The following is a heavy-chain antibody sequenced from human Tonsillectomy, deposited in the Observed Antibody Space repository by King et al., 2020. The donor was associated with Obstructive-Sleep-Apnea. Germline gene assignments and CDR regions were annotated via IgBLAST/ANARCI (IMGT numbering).Heavy chain of an antibody. CDR3: TNDIAVAGTDY. V-gene: IGHV3-15*01. Sequence: VQLVESGVGLVKPGGSLRLSCAAYGFTFSNAWMSWVRQAPGKGLDVFGRIKSKTDGGTRDYAAPVKGRFTISRDDSKNTLYLQMNSLKTEDTAVYYCTNDIAVAGTDYWGQGTLVTVSS. CDR2: IKSKTDGGTR. D-gene: IGHD6-19*01. CDR1: GFTFSNAW. J-gene: IGHJ4*02.